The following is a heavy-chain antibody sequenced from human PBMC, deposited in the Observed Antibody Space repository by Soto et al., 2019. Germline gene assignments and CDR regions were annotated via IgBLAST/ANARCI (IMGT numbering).Heavy chain of an antibody. CDR2: IKQDGSEK. V-gene: IGHV3-7*01. J-gene: IGHJ6*02. D-gene: IGHD6-13*01. CDR1: GFTFSSYW. Sequence: EVQLVESGGGLVQPGGSLRLSCAASGFTFSSYWMSWVRQAPGKGLEWVANIKQDGSEKYYVDSVKGRFTISRDNAKNSLYLQMNSLRAEDTAVYYCAREDSPNSSSWYYYYYGMDVWGQGTTVTVSS. CDR3: AREDSPNSSSWYYYYYGMDV.